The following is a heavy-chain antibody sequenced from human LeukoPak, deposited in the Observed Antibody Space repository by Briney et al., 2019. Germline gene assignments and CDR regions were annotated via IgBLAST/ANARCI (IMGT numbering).Heavy chain of an antibody. J-gene: IGHJ3*02. CDR3: ARCMIVVVCKAFDI. CDR2: ISAYNGNT. Sequence: ASVKVSCKASGYTFTSYGISWVRQAPGQGLEWMGWISAYNGNTNYAQKLQGRVTMTTDTSTSTAYMELRSLRSDDTAVYYCARCMIVVVCKAFDIWGQGTMVTVSS. V-gene: IGHV1-18*01. D-gene: IGHD3-22*01. CDR1: GYTFTSYG.